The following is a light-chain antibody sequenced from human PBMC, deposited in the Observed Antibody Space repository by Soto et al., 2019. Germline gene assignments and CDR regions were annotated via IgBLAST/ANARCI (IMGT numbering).Light chain of an antibody. CDR3: QPYNSYPKT. CDR2: DAS. V-gene: IGKV1-5*01. Sequence: DIQMTQSPSTLSASVGDRVTITCRASQSISSWLAWYQQKPGKAPKLLIYDASSLESGGPSRFSGSGSGTEFTLTISSLQPDDFATSYCQPYNSYPKTFGQGTKVEIK. J-gene: IGKJ1*01. CDR1: QSISSW.